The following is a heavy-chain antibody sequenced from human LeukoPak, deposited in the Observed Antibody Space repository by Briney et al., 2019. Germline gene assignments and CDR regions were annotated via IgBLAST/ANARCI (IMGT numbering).Heavy chain of an antibody. CDR3: ARGDSSGWYFDY. Sequence: GGSLRLSCAASGFTFSSYSMNWVRQAPGKGLEWVANIKQDGSDKYYVDSMKGRFTISRDNAKNSLYLQMNSLRAEDTAVYYCARGDSSGWYFDYWGQGTLVTVSS. CDR1: GFTFSSYS. V-gene: IGHV3-7*01. J-gene: IGHJ4*02. CDR2: IKQDGSDK. D-gene: IGHD6-19*01.